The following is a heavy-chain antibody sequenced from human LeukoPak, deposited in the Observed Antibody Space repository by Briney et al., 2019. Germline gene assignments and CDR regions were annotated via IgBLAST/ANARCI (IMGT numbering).Heavy chain of an antibody. CDR2: IIPIVGIA. V-gene: IGHV1-69*04. Sequence: ASVKVSCKASGGTFTSYAISWVRQAPGQGLEWMVRIIPIVGIANYAQKFQGRVTINADNSTSTAYMELSSLRSEDTAVYYCARLGSEDSGSYPKRFYYYYGMDVWGQGTTVTVSS. D-gene: IGHD1-26*01. J-gene: IGHJ6*02. CDR1: GGTFTSYA. CDR3: ARLGSEDSGSYPKRFYYYYGMDV.